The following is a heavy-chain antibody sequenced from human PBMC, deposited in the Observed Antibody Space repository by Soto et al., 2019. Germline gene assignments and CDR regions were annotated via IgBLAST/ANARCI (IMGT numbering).Heavy chain of an antibody. D-gene: IGHD3-22*01. J-gene: IGHJ4*02. V-gene: IGHV5-10-1*01. CDR2: IDPSDSYT. CDR1: GYSFTSYW. Sequence: GESLKISCKGSGYSFTSYWISWVRQMPGKGLEWMGRIDPSDSYTNYSPSFRGHVTISADKSISTAYLQWSSLKASDTAMYYCAMYLYDSSGYYPPGLDYWGQGTLVTVSS. CDR3: AMYLYDSSGYYPPGLDY.